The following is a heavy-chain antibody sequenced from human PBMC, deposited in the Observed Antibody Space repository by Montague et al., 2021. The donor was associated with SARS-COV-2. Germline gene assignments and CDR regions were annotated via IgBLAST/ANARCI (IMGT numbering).Heavy chain of an antibody. V-gene: IGHV4-59*01. CDR2: IYYSGST. CDR1: GGSISSYY. D-gene: IGHD6-6*01. CDR3: ARGRGYSSSAGFDY. Sequence: SETLSLTCTVSGGSISSYYWSWIRQPPGKGLEWIGYIYYSGSTNYNPSLKSRVTISVDTSKNQFSLKLSSVTAADTAVYYCARGRGYSSSAGFDYWGQGTLVTVSS. J-gene: IGHJ4*02.